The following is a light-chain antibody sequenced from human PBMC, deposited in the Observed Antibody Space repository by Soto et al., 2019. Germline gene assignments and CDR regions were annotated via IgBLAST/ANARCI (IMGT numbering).Light chain of an antibody. CDR2: LAS. CDR3: QQYYDAPQT. Sequence: DIVMTQSPDSLAVSLGERATINCKSSQSILYSSNNKNYLAWYQQKPGQPPKLLIYLASTRESGVPDRFSGSGSGTDFTLTISSLQAGEVAVYYCQQYYDAPQTFGRGTKVYIK. J-gene: IGKJ1*01. CDR1: QSILYSSNNKNY. V-gene: IGKV4-1*01.